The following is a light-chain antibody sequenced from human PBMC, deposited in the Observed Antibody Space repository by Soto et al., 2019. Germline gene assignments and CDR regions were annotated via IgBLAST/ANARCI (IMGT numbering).Light chain of an antibody. J-gene: IGLJ1*01. Sequence: QSVLTQPPSASGTPGQRVTISCSRSSSNIGTNFVYWYQQLPGTAPKLLIYRNNQRPSGVPDRFSGSKSGTSASLAISGLRSEDEADYYCAAWDDSLSGYVFGTGTKLTV. V-gene: IGLV1-47*01. CDR2: RNN. CDR3: AAWDDSLSGYV. CDR1: SSNIGTNF.